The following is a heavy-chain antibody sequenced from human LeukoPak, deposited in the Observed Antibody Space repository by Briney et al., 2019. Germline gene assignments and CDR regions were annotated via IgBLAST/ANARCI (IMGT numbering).Heavy chain of an antibody. CDR3: AKGLDIVVPYYAMDV. CDR1: GFTFSSYA. J-gene: IGHJ6*02. D-gene: IGHD2-2*01. Sequence: PGGSLRLSCAASGFTFSSYAMSWVRQAPGKGLEWVSAISGCGGSTYYADSVKGRFTISRDNSKNTLYLQMNSLRAEDTAVYYCAKGLDIVVPYYAMDVWGQGTTVTVSS. CDR2: ISGCGGST. V-gene: IGHV3-23*01.